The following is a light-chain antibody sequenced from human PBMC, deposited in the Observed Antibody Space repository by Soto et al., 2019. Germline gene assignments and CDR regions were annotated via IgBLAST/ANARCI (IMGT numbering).Light chain of an antibody. CDR3: QQYDSHPMYT. Sequence: DIQMTQSPSTLSASVGDRVTIXXRARQNIVNWLAWYQQKPGKAPNLXXYKTSTLQRGVPSRFSGSGSGTEFTLTISSLQPDDFATYYCQQYDSHPMYTFGQGTKVDIK. CDR1: QNIVNW. J-gene: IGKJ2*01. CDR2: KTS. V-gene: IGKV1-5*03.